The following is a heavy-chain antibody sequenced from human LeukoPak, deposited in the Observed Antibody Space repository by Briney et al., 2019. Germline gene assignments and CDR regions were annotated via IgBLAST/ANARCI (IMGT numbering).Heavy chain of an antibody. CDR1: GGTFSSYA. CDR3: ARVRCSSTSCYLEEENWFDP. J-gene: IGHJ5*02. Sequence: GASVKVSCKASGGTFSSYAISWVRQAPGQGPEWMGGIIPIFGTANYAQKFQGRVTITTDESTSTAYMELSSLRSEDTAVYYCARVRCSSTSCYLEEENWFDPWGQGTLVTVSS. D-gene: IGHD2-2*01. CDR2: IIPIFGTA. V-gene: IGHV1-69*05.